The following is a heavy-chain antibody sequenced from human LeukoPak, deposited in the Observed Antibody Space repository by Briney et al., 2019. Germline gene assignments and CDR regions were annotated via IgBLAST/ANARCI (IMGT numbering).Heavy chain of an antibody. CDR3: ARGYYDNSGYAI. Sequence: GASVKVSCRASGGTFSSYAISWVRQAPGQGLEWMGRIIPILGIANYAQKFQGRVTITAEKSTSTAYMELSSLRSEDTAVYYCARGYYDNSGYAIWGQGTLVTVSS. J-gene: IGHJ4*01. CDR2: IIPILGIA. CDR1: GGTFSSYA. D-gene: IGHD3-22*01. V-gene: IGHV1-69*04.